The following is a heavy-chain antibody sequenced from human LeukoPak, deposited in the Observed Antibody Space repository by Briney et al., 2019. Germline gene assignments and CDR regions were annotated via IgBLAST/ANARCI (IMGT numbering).Heavy chain of an antibody. Sequence: ASVKVSCKASGYTFTSYYMHWVRQAPGQGLEWMGIINPSGGSTSYAQKFQGRVTMTRDMSTSTVYMELSSLRSEDTAVYYCARDRVGAGTIDYWGQGTLVTVSS. CDR1: GYTFTSYY. CDR2: INPSGGST. D-gene: IGHD6-13*01. J-gene: IGHJ4*02. V-gene: IGHV1-46*01. CDR3: ARDRVGAGTIDY.